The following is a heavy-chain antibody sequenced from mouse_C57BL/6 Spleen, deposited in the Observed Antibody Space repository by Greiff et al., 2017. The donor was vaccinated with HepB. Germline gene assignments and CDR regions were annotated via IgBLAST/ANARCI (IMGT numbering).Heavy chain of an antibody. CDR1: GFTFSNYW. CDR3: TGEENYDYDENYFDY. J-gene: IGHJ2*01. V-gene: IGHV6-3*01. CDR2: IRLKSDNYAT. D-gene: IGHD2-4*01. Sequence: GGGLVQPGGSMKLSCVASGFTFSNYWMNWVRQSPEKGLEWVAQIRLKSDNYATHYAESVKGRFTISRDDSKSSVYLQMNNLRAEDTGIYYCTGEENYDYDENYFDYWGQGTTLTVSS.